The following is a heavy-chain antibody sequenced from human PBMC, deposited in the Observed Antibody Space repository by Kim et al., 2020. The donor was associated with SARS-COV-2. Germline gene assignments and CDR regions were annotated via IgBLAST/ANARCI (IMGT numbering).Heavy chain of an antibody. D-gene: IGHD6-13*01. CDR1: GFTFSSYG. Sequence: GGSLRLSCAASGFTFSSYGMHWVRQAPGKGLEWVAVISYDGSNKYYADSVKGRFTISRDNSKNTLYLQMNSLRAEDTAVYYCAKDGKQLGLYYYYGMDVWGQGTTVTVSS. CDR3: AKDGKQLGLYYYYGMDV. CDR2: ISYDGSNK. V-gene: IGHV3-30*18. J-gene: IGHJ6*02.